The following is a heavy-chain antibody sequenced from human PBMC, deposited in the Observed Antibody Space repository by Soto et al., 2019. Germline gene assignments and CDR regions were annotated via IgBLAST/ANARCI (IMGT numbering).Heavy chain of an antibody. D-gene: IGHD2-2*01. CDR3: ARYLHTEGIVVVPADDGDYYYYYGMDV. J-gene: IGHJ6*02. CDR1: GFTFSSYS. CDR2: IGSSSSTI. V-gene: IGHV3-48*02. Sequence: GGSLRLSCAASGFTFSSYSMNWVRQDPGKGLEWVSYIGSSSSTIYYADSVKGRFTISRDNAKNSLYLQMNSLRDEDTAVYYCARYLHTEGIVVVPADDGDYYYYYGMDVWGQGTTVTVSS.